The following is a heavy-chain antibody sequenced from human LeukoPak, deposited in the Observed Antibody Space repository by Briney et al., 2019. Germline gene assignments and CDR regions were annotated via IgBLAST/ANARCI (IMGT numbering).Heavy chain of an antibody. V-gene: IGHV3-7*01. J-gene: IGHJ4*02. CDR2: MNQDGSAK. D-gene: IGHD4-17*01. Sequence: GGSLTLSCAASGFSFSSSWMTWVRQAPGKGLEWVANMNQDGSAKGYVDSVKGRFTISRDNAKNSLYLQMNSLRAEDTAVYYCARDPAYGALDYWGQGTLVTVSS. CDR3: ARDPAYGALDY. CDR1: GFSFSSSW.